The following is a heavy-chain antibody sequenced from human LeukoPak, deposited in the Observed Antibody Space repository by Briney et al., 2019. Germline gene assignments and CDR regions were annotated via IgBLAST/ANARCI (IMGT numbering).Heavy chain of an antibody. V-gene: IGHV4-39*01. CDR3: AKHGEDSSGYYADFFDH. J-gene: IGHJ4*02. Sequence: KSSETLSLTCTVSGGSINTKTHYWACIRQTPGKGLGWIGSVFYNGNTYYNPSLKSRVTISVDTSKNQFSLRLTSVTAADTAVYYCAKHGEDSSGYYADFFDHCGQGTLVTVSS. CDR2: VFYNGNT. CDR1: GGSINTKTHY. D-gene: IGHD3-22*01.